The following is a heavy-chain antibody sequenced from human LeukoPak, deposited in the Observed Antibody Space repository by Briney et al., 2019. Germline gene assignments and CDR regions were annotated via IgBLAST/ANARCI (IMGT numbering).Heavy chain of an antibody. J-gene: IGHJ3*02. D-gene: IGHD1-26*01. V-gene: IGHV1-8*03. CDR1: GYTFTSYD. Sequence: ASVKVSCKASGYTFTSYDINWVRQATGQGLEWMGWMNPNSGNTGYAQKFQGRVTITRNTSISTAYMELSSLRTEDTAVYYCARGHRGRRTLAFDIWGQGTMVTVPS. CDR2: MNPNSGNT. CDR3: ARGHRGRRTLAFDI.